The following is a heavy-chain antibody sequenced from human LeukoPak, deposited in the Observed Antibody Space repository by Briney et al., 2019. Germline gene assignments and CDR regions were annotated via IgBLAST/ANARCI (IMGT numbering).Heavy chain of an antibody. CDR2: ISSDRSNE. CDR1: GFTFSSYA. D-gene: IGHD4-17*01. Sequence: GGSLRLSCAASGFTFSSYAMHWVRQAPGKGLEWVAVISSDRSNEYYADSVKGRFTISRDNSKNTLYLQMNGLRAEDTAVYYCARERVTVTTGYFDYWGQGTLVTVSS. CDR3: ARERVTVTTGYFDY. V-gene: IGHV3-30*04. J-gene: IGHJ4*02.